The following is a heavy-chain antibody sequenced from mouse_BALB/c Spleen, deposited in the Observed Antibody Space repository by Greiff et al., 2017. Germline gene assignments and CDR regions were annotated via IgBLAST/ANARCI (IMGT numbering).Heavy chain of an antibody. Sequence: EVQLVESGGGLVQPGGSLKLSCAASGFTFSSFGMHWVRQAPEKGLEWVAYISSGSSTIYYADTVKGRFTITRDNPKNTLFLQMTSLRSEDTAMYYCARWGYYGEYYYAMDYWGQGTSVTVSS. J-gene: IGHJ4*01. CDR3: ARWGYYGEYYYAMDY. D-gene: IGHD1-2*01. CDR1: GFTFSSFG. V-gene: IGHV5-17*02. CDR2: ISSGSSTI.